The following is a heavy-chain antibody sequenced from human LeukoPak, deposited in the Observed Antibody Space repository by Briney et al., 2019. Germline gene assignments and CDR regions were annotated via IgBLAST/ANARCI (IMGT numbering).Heavy chain of an antibody. V-gene: IGHV1-8*01. CDR2: MNPNIGNT. CDR3: ASFLDYYGSGSYHFDY. CDR1: GYTFTSYD. J-gene: IGHJ4*02. Sequence: ASVKLSCKASGYTFTSYDINWVRQSTGQRLEWMGWMNPNIGNTGYAQKFQGRVTRTRNTSISTANTDLGRLRSEDTAVYYCASFLDYYGSGSYHFDYWGQGTLVTVSS. D-gene: IGHD3-10*01.